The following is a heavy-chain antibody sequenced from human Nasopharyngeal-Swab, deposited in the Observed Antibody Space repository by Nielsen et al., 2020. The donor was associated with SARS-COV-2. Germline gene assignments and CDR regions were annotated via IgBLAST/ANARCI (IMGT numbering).Heavy chain of an antibody. J-gene: IGHJ6*02. V-gene: IGHV1-46*01. Sequence: ASVKVSCKASGYTFTSYYLHWVRQAPGQGLEWMGIINPNDGSTSYAQKFEGRVTMTRVTSTSTVYMELNSLRSEDTAVYYCARVLPVRITGTSGMDVWGQGTTVTVSS. CDR3: ARVLPVRITGTSGMDV. CDR1: GYTFTSYY. CDR2: INPNDGST. D-gene: IGHD1-7*01.